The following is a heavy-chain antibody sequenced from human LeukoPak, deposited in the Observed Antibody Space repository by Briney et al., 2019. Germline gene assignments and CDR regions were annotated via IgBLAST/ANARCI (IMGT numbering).Heavy chain of an antibody. CDR3: ARRLRRAAAMSMSAY. D-gene: IGHD2-2*01. CDR1: GYTFTGYY. J-gene: IGHJ4*02. V-gene: IGHV1-2*02. CDR2: INPNSGGT. Sequence: ASVKVSCKASGYTFTGYYMHWVRQAPGQGLEWMGWINPNSGGTNYAQKFQGRVTMTRDTSISTAYMELSRLRSDDTAVYYCARRLRRAAAMSMSAYWGRGTLVTVSS.